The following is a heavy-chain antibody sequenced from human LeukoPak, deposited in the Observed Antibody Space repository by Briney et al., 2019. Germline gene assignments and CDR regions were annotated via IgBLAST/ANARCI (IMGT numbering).Heavy chain of an antibody. J-gene: IGHJ4*02. CDR2: IYYSGST. D-gene: IGHD3-10*02. CDR1: GGSISSSSYY. V-gene: IGHV4-39*01. CDR3: ARHVRMGNKAKYDY. Sequence: KSSETLSLTCTVSGGSISSSSYYWGWIRQPPGKGLEWIGSIYYSGSTYHNSSLKSRVTISIDTSKNQFSLKLSSVTAADTAVYYCARHVRMGNKAKYDYWGQGTLVTVSS.